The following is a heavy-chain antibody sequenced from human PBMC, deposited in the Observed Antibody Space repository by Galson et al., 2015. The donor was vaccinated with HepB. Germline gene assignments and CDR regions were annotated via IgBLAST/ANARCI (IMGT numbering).Heavy chain of an antibody. CDR1: GFTFSSYE. V-gene: IGHV3-48*03. J-gene: IGHJ4*02. CDR2: ISSSGSTI. D-gene: IGHD2-21*02. Sequence: SLRLSCAASGFTFSSYEMNWVRQAPGKGLEWVSYISSSGSTIYYADSVKGRFTISRDNAKNSLYLQMNSLRAEDTAVYYCAKEGPAGGGGDCYSNWGQGTLVTVSS. CDR3: AKEGPAGGGGDCYSN.